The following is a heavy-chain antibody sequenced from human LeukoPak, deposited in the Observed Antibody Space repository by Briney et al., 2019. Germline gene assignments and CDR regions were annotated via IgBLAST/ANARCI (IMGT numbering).Heavy chain of an antibody. CDR2: IYYSGST. CDR1: GGSISSSSYY. D-gene: IGHD6-19*01. CDR3: ARSAMYSSGWPMIKDYYYYYMDV. J-gene: IGHJ6*03. V-gene: IGHV4-39*01. Sequence: PSETLSLTCTVSGGSISSSSYYWGWIRQPPGKGLEWIGSIYYSGSTYYNPSLKSRVTISVDTSKNQFSLKLSSVTAADTAVYYCARSAMYSSGWPMIKDYYYYYMDVWGKGTTVTVSS.